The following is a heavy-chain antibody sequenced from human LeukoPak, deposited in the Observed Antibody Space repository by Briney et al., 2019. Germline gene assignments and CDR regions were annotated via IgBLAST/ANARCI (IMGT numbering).Heavy chain of an antibody. Sequence: GGSLRLSCAASGFTFISYAMSWVRQAPGKGLGWVSAISGSGGSTCYADSVKGRFTISRDNSKNTLYLQMNSLRAEDTAVYYCAKPLYDSSGYYLEIFDYWGQGTLVTVSS. D-gene: IGHD3-22*01. J-gene: IGHJ4*02. V-gene: IGHV3-23*01. CDR2: ISGSGGST. CDR1: GFTFISYA. CDR3: AKPLYDSSGYYLEIFDY.